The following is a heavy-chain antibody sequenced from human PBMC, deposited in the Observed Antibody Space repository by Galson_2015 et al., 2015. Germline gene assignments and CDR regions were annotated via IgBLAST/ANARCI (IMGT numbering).Heavy chain of an antibody. CDR2: IRSKGNNYAT. CDR3: TRIVTGTTGVGPDY. Sequence: SLRLSCAASGFTFSGSAVHWVRQASGKGLEWVGHIRSKGNNYATAYGASVKGRFTISRDDSKNTAYLQINSLKTEDTAVYYCTRIVTGTTGVGPDYWGQGTLVTVSS. J-gene: IGHJ4*02. V-gene: IGHV3-73*01. CDR1: GFTFSGSA. D-gene: IGHD1-20*01.